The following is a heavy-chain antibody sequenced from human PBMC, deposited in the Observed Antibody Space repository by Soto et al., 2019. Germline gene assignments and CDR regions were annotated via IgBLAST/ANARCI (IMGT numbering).Heavy chain of an antibody. D-gene: IGHD2-15*01. V-gene: IGHV6-1*01. CDR2: TYYRSKWYN. J-gene: IGHJ4*02. CDR3: ARAGRPYCSGGSCYYV. Sequence: SQTLSLTCAISGDIVSSNSAAWNWIRQSPSRGLEWLGRTYYRSKWYNDYAVSVKSRITINPDTSKNQFSLQLNSVTPEDTAVYYCARAGRPYCSGGSCYYVWGQGTLVTVSS. CDR1: GDIVSSNSAA.